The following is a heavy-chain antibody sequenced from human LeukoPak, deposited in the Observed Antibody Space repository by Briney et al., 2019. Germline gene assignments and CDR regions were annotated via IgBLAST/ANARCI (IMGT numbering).Heavy chain of an antibody. Sequence: SETLSLTCAVSGDSINSRSYYWASIRQPPGKGLEWIGSIYHSESTYYNPSLKSRVTISLDTSKNQFSLKLTSVTAADTAVYYCARSTFSSNWNLWGQGTLVTVSS. CDR2: IYHSEST. V-gene: IGHV4-39*07. CDR3: ARSTFSSNWNL. D-gene: IGHD6-13*01. J-gene: IGHJ4*02. CDR1: GDSINSRSYY.